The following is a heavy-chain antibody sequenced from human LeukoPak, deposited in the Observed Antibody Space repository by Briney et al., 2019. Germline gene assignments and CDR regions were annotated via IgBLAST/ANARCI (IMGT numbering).Heavy chain of an antibody. Sequence: GGSLRLSCAASGFTFDDYAMHWVRQAPGKGLEWVSGISWNSGSIGYADSVKGRFTISRDNAKNSLYLQMNSLRAEDTALYYCAKGHDLAVAGYHDYWGQGTLVTVSS. J-gene: IGHJ4*02. D-gene: IGHD6-19*01. CDR2: ISWNSGSI. V-gene: IGHV3-9*01. CDR1: GFTFDDYA. CDR3: AKGHDLAVAGYHDY.